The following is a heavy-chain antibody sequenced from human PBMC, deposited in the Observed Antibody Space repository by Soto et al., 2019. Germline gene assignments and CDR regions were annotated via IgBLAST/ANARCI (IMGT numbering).Heavy chain of an antibody. CDR3: ARDEPYYDSSGYYPGHYFDY. CDR2: IIPIFGTA. J-gene: IGHJ4*02. CDR1: GGTFSSYA. V-gene: IGHV1-69*13. D-gene: IGHD3-22*01. Sequence: SVKVSCKASGGTFSSYAISWVRQAPGQGLEWMGGIIPIFGTANYAQKFQGRVTITADESTSTAYMELSSLRSEDTAVYYCARDEPYYDSSGYYPGHYFDYWGRG.